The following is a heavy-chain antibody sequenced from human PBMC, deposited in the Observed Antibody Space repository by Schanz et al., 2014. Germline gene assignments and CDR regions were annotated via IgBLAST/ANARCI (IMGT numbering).Heavy chain of an antibody. CDR1: GYSFTSNS. CDR2: INPSGSST. Sequence: QVQLVQSGAEVKKPGASVKVSCKASGYSFTSNSMHWVRQAPGQGLEWMGTINPSGSSTTHAQKFQGRVTMARDTSTSTVYMELSRLRSEDTAMYYCARVKGGIHYGPFDYWGQGTLITVSS. V-gene: IGHV1-46*01. J-gene: IGHJ4*02. D-gene: IGHD4-17*01. CDR3: ARVKGGIHYGPFDY.